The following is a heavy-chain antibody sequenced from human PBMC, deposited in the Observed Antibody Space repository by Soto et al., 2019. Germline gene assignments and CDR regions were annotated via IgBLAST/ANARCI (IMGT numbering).Heavy chain of an antibody. V-gene: IGHV4-31*03. Sequence: SETLSLTCTVSGGSISSGGYYWSWIRQHPGKGLEWIGYIYYSGSTYYNPSLKSRVTISVDTSKNQFSLKLSSVTAADTAVYYCARAVREYSSSWYWNYFDYWGQGTLVTVS. CDR3: ARAVREYSSSWYWNYFDY. CDR1: GGSISSGGYY. CDR2: IYYSGST. D-gene: IGHD6-13*01. J-gene: IGHJ4*02.